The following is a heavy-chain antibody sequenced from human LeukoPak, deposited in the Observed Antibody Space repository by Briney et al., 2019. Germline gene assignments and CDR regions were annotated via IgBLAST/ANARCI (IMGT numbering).Heavy chain of an antibody. Sequence: SETLSLTCTVSGGSISSYYWSWIRQPPGKGLEWIGYIYYSGSTNYNPSLKSRVTISVDTSENQFSLKLSSVTAADTAVYYCARGTVGASYDYWGQGTLVTVSS. J-gene: IGHJ4*02. V-gene: IGHV4-59*01. CDR2: IYYSGST. CDR1: GGSISSYY. D-gene: IGHD1-26*01. CDR3: ARGTVGASYDY.